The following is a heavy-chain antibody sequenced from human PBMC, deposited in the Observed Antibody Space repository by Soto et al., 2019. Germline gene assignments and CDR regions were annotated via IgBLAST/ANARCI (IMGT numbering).Heavy chain of an antibody. CDR1: GYTFTSYG. J-gene: IGHJ5*02. D-gene: IGHD2-15*01. V-gene: IGHV1-18*01. CDR2: ISAYNGNT. Sequence: ASVKVSCKASGYTFTSYGISWVRQAPGQGLEWMGWISAYNGNTNYAQKLQGRVTMTTDTSTSTAYMELRSLRSDDTAVYYCARVLEGYCSGGSCNWFDPWGQGTRVTVSS. CDR3: ARVLEGYCSGGSCNWFDP.